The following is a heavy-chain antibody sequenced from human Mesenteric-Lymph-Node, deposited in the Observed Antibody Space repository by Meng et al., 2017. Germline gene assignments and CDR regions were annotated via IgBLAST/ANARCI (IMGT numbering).Heavy chain of an antibody. D-gene: IGHD6-19*01. J-gene: IGHJ4*02. CDR3: ARASSGWYKRPYYFDY. Sequence: QVQLQESGPGLVKPSQDPSLTCTVSGGSISSGDYYWSWIRQPPGKGLEWIGEINHSGSTNYNPSLKSRVTISVDTSKNQFSLKLSSVTAADTAVYYCARASSGWYKRPYYFDYWGQGTLVTVSS. CDR2: INHSGST. V-gene: IGHV4-30-4*01. CDR1: GGSISSGDYY.